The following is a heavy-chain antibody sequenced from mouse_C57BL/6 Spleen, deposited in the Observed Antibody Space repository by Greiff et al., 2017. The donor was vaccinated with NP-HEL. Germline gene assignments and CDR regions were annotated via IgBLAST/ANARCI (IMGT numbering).Heavy chain of an antibody. Sequence: QVQLKQSGAELVRPGTSVKMSCKASGYTFTNYWIGWAKQRPGHGLEWIGDIYPGGGYTNYNEKFKGKATLTADKSSSTAYMQFSSLTSEDSAIYYCARGIYYGSSYGYFDVWGTGTTVTVSS. V-gene: IGHV1-63*01. CDR3: ARGIYYGSSYGYFDV. CDR1: GYTFTNYW. CDR2: IYPGGGYT. D-gene: IGHD1-1*01. J-gene: IGHJ1*03.